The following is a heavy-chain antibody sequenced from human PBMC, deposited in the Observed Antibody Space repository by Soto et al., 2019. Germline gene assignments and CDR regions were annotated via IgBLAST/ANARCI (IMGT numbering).Heavy chain of an antibody. J-gene: IGHJ6*02. CDR1: GFTFSDYY. D-gene: IGHD6-13*01. V-gene: IGHV3-11*06. Sequence: GGSLRLSCAASGFTFSDYYMSWVRQAPGKGLEWLSYISSSSSYTHYAESVKGRFTISRDNAKKSLYLQMNSLGAEDTAVYYCARDTRADSSSWYGVYYYYYYGMDVWGQGTTVTVSS. CDR3: ARDTRADSSSWYGVYYYYYYGMDV. CDR2: ISSSSSYT.